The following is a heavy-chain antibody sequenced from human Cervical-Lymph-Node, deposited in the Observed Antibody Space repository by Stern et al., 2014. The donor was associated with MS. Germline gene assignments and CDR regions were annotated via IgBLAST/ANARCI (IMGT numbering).Heavy chain of an antibody. CDR3: ARVNFWSGSTYSMDV. V-gene: IGHV4-59*01. CDR2: IYYRGST. CDR1: GDSSISYF. D-gene: IGHD3-3*01. Sequence: VQLVQSGPGLVKPSETLSLTCSVSGDSSISYFWSWIRQSPGKGLEWIGYIYYRGSTKYNPSLKSRVAMSLDTSKNQFSLKLSSVTAADTAQYFCARVNFWSGSTYSMDVWGQGTTVTVSS. J-gene: IGHJ6*02.